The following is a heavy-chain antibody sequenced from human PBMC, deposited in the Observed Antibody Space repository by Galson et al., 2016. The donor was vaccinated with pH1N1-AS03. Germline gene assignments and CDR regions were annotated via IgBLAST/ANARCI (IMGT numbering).Heavy chain of an antibody. CDR3: ARSPSSAWHNFDY. J-gene: IGHJ4*02. CDR1: GFTFSSYA. V-gene: IGHV3-64*01. Sequence: SLSLSCAASGFTFSSYAMYWVRQAPGKGLEYVSVISGNGVSTYYANSVKGGFTISRDNSKNTLHLQMISLRDEDTAVYFCARSPSSAWHNFDYWGQGALVVVST. D-gene: IGHD6-19*01. CDR2: ISGNGVST.